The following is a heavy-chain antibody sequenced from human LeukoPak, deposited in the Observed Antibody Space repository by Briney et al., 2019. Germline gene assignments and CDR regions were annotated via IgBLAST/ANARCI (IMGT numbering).Heavy chain of an antibody. CDR3: AKGPHCSSTSCYTKAAFDI. CDR2: INPDGSTT. Sequence: GGSLRLSCAASGFTLSTYWMHWVRQAPGKGLVWVSRINPDGSTTTYADSVEGRFTISRDNAKNTLYLQMNSLRAEDTAVYYCAKGPHCSSTSCYTKAAFDIWGQGTMVTVSS. J-gene: IGHJ3*02. D-gene: IGHD2-2*02. V-gene: IGHV3-74*01. CDR1: GFTLSTYW.